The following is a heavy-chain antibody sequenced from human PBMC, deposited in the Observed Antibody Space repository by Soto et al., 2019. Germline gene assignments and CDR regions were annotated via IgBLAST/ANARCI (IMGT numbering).Heavy chain of an antibody. CDR1: GFTFSNAW. D-gene: IGHD5-18*01. CDR2: IKSKTDGGTT. CDR3: TTRPSWDTATEKEWDYYYYGMDV. V-gene: IGHV3-15*07. Sequence: GGSLRLSCAASGFTFSNAWMNWVRQAPGKGLEWVGRIKSKTDGGTTDYAAPVKGRFTISRDDSKNTLYLQMNSLKTEDTAVYYCTTRPSWDTATEKEWDYYYYGMDVWGQGTTVTVSS. J-gene: IGHJ6*02.